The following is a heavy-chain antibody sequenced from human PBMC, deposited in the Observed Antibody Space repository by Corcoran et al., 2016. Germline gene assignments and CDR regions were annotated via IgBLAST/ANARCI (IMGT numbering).Heavy chain of an antibody. CDR3: AREGGYYGSGSYPPVN. V-gene: IGHV4-31*03. D-gene: IGHD3-10*01. CDR2: IYYSGST. Sequence: QVQLQESGPGLVKPSQTLSLTCTVSGGSISSGGYYWSWIRQHPGKGLEWIGYIYYSGSTYYNPSLKSRVNISVDTSKNQFSLKQSSVTAADTAVYYCAREGGYYGSGSYPPVNWGQGTLVTVSS. J-gene: IGHJ4*02. CDR1: GGSISSGGYY.